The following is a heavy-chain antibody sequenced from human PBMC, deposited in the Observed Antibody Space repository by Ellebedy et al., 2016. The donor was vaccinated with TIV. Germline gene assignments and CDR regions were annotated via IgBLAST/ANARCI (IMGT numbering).Heavy chain of an antibody. V-gene: IGHV1-18*01. CDR3: ARPWYCSSTSCANWFDP. D-gene: IGHD2-2*01. CDR2: VSAYSGNT. J-gene: IGHJ5*02. CDR1: GYTFIDYG. Sequence: AASVKVSCKSSGYTFIDYGVTWVRQAPGQGLDWMGWVSAYSGNTNYAQKLQGRVTMTTDTSTSTAYMELRSLRSDDTAVYYCARPWYCSSTSCANWFDPWGQGTLVTVSS.